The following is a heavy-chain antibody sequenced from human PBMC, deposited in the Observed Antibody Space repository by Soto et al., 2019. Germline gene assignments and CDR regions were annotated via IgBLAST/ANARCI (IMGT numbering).Heavy chain of an antibody. D-gene: IGHD6-6*01. J-gene: IGHJ5*02. CDR1: GGSFSGDY. V-gene: IGHV4-34*01. CDR2: INHSGST. CDR3: ARVLPPWGPYEYSRXLNWFDP. Sequence: SETLSLTCAVYGGSFSGDYWSWIRQPPGKGLEWIGEINHSGSTNYNPSLKSRVTISVDTSKNQFSLKLSSVTAADTAVYYCARVLPPWGPYEYSRXLNWFDPWGQGTLVTVSS.